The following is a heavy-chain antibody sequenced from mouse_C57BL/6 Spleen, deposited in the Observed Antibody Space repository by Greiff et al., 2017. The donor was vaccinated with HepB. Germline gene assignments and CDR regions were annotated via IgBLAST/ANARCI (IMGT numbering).Heavy chain of an antibody. Sequence: QVQLKQPGAELVKPGASVKLSCKASGYNFTSYWMQWVKQRPGQGLEWIGEIDPSDSYTNYNQKFKGKATLTVDTSSSTAYMQLSSLTSEDSAVYYCARSLPDYWGQGTTLTVSS. V-gene: IGHV1-50*01. CDR2: IDPSDSYT. J-gene: IGHJ2*01. CDR1: GYNFTSYW. CDR3: ARSLPDY.